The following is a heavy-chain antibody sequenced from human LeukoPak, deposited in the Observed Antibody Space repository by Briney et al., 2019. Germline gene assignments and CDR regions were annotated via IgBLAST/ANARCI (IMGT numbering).Heavy chain of an antibody. D-gene: IGHD1-14*01. CDR3: AREGPGSSYAFDI. V-gene: IGHV4-59*01. CDR1: GGSISSYY. CDR2: IYYSGST. J-gene: IGHJ3*02. Sequence: PSETLSLTCIVSGGSISSYYWSWIRQPPGKGLEWIGYIYYSGSTNYSPSLKSRVTISVDTSKNQFSVKLSSVTAADTAVYYCAREGPGSSYAFDIWGQGTMVTVSS.